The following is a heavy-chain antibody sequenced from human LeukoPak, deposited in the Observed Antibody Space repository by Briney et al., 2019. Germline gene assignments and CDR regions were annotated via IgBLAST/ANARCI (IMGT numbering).Heavy chain of an antibody. J-gene: IGHJ5*02. CDR2: IYTSGST. Sequence: PSQTLSLTCTVSGGSISSGSYYWSWIRQPAGKGLEWIGRIYTSGSTNYNPSLKSRVTISVDTSKNQFSLKLSSVTAADTAVYYCARGATIFGVAPGDWFDPWGQGTLVTVSS. CDR1: GGSISSGSYY. CDR3: ARGATIFGVAPGDWFDP. D-gene: IGHD3-3*01. V-gene: IGHV4-61*02.